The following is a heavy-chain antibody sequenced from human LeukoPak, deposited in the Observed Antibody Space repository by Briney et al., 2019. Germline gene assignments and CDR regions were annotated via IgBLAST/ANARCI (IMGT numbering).Heavy chain of an antibody. J-gene: IGHJ4*02. CDR3: ATETSANVDY. V-gene: IGHV3-53*01. Sequence: GGSLRLSCAASGFTVSSNYMSWVRQAPGKGLEWVSVIYSGGSTYYADSVKGRFTISRDNSKNTLYLQMNSLRAADTAVYYCATETSANVDYWGQGTLVTVSS. CDR2: IYSGGST. CDR1: GFTVSSNY. D-gene: IGHD4/OR15-4a*01.